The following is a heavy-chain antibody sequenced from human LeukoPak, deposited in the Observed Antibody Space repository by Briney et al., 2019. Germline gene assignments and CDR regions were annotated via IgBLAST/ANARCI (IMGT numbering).Heavy chain of an antibody. CDR2: IHYTGAT. CDR3: ARDLGGSGSYYPSNWFDP. J-gene: IGHJ5*02. Sequence: PSETLSLTCTVSGGSISGYYWSWIRQPPGKGLEWIAYIHYTGATNYNPSLKSRVTISLDTSKNQFSLRLNSVTAADTAVYYCARDLGGSGSYYPSNWFDPWGQGTLVTVSS. D-gene: IGHD3-10*01. CDR1: GGSISGYY. V-gene: IGHV4-59*12.